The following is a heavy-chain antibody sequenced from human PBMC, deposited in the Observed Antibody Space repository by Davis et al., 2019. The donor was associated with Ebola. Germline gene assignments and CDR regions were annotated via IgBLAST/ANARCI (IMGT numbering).Heavy chain of an antibody. J-gene: IGHJ6*04. CDR2: INHSGRT. Sequence: MPSETLSLTCTVYGGSFSGYFWSWIRQPPGKGLEWIGEINHSGRTNYNPSLKSRVTISVDTSKNQFSLKLSSVTAADTAVYYCARDYYYYGMDVWGKGTTVTVSS. V-gene: IGHV4-34*01. CDR1: GGSFSGYF. CDR3: ARDYYYYGMDV.